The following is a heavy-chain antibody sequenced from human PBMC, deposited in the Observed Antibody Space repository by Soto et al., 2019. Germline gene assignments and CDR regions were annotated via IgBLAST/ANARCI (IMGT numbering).Heavy chain of an antibody. CDR1: GGSISSYY. Sequence: QVQLQESGPGLVKPSETLSLTCTVSGGSISSYYWSWIRQPPGKGLEWIGYIYYSGSTNYNPSLKSRVTISVDTSKNKYSLKLSSVTAADTAVYYCARTRLRYYYDGMDVWGQGTTVTVSS. CDR2: IYYSGST. J-gene: IGHJ6*02. CDR3: ARTRLRYYYDGMDV. V-gene: IGHV4-59*01. D-gene: IGHD2-21*02.